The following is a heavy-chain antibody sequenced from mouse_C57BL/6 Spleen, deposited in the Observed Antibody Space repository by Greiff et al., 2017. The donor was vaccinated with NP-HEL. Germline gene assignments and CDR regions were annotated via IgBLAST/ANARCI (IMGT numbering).Heavy chain of an antibody. D-gene: IGHD1-1*01. Sequence: QVQLQQPGAELVMPGASVKLSCKASGYTFTSYWMHWVKQRPGQGLEWIGELEPSDSYTTYNQKFKGKSTLTVDKYSSTAYMQLSSLTSEDSAVYYCARWGSSYGGYFDVWGTGTTVTVSS. CDR1: GYTFTSYW. V-gene: IGHV1-69*01. J-gene: IGHJ1*03. CDR2: LEPSDSYT. CDR3: ARWGSSYGGYFDV.